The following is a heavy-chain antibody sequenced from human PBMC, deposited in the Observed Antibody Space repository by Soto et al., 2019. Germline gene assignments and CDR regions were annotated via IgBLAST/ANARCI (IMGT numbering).Heavy chain of an antibody. J-gene: IGHJ4*02. CDR1: GFTFSSSS. Sequence: EVQLVESGGGLVQPGGSLRLSCAASGFTFSSSSMNWVRQAPGKGLEWVSFIDTLSSTMYYADSVRGRFTISSDNAKNSLYLQMNSLRDEDTAIYYCTGGGVSSGPGYRGQGTLVTVSS. CDR3: TGGGVSSGPGY. D-gene: IGHD3-22*01. V-gene: IGHV3-48*02. CDR2: IDTLSSTM.